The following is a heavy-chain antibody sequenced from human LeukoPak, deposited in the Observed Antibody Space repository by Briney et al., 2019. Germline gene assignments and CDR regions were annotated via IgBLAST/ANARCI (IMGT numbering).Heavy chain of an antibody. CDR1: GGSISSYY. CDR3: ARHPHPSTSSSWYNYYYYGMDV. J-gene: IGHJ6*02. Sequence: PSETLSLTCTVSGGSISSYYWSWIRQPPGKGLEWIGYIYYSGSTNYNPSLKSRVTISVDTSKNQFSLKLSSVTAADTAVYYCARHPHPSTSSSWYNYYYYGMDVWGQGTTVTVSS. CDR2: IYYSGST. D-gene: IGHD6-13*01. V-gene: IGHV4-59*08.